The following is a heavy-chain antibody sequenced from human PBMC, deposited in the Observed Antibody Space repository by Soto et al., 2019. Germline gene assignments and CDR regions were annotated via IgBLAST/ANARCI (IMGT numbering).Heavy chain of an antibody. D-gene: IGHD5-12*01. V-gene: IGHV4-4*07. J-gene: IGHJ4*02. CDR1: GGSISSYY. CDR3: ARVARGYSGYDSQLFDY. Sequence: SETLSLTCTVSGGSISSYYWILIRQPSFKGLEWIGRIYTSGSTNYNPSLKSRVTMSVDTSKNQFSLKLSSVTAADTAVYYCARVARGYSGYDSQLFDYWGQGTLVTVSS. CDR2: IYTSGST.